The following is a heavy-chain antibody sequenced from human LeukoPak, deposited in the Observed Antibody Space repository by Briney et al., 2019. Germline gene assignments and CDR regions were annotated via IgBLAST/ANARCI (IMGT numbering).Heavy chain of an antibody. J-gene: IGHJ6*02. D-gene: IGHD4-17*01. Sequence: PQTLSLTCTVSGGSISSGGYYWSWIRQHPGKGLEWIGYIYYSGSTYYNPSLKSRVTISVDTSKNQFSLRLSSVTAADTAVYYCASNGGDYGYYGMDVWGQGTTVTVSS. CDR3: ASNGGDYGYYGMDV. CDR2: IYYSGST. CDR1: GGSISSGGYY. V-gene: IGHV4-31*03.